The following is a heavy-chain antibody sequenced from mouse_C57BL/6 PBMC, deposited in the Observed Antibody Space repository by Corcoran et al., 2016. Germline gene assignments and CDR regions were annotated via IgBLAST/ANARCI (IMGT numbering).Heavy chain of an antibody. J-gene: IGHJ1*03. CDR3: AREEDYYGGNWYFDV. D-gene: IGHD1-1*01. CDR1: GYTFTTYG. V-gene: IGHV9-3*01. Sequence: QNQLVQYGPELKKPGETVKISCKASGYTFTTYGMSWVKQAPGKGLKWMGWINTYSGVPTYADDFKGRFAFSLETSASTAYLQINNLKNEDTATYFCAREEDYYGGNWYFDVWGTGTTVTVSS. CDR2: INTYSGVP.